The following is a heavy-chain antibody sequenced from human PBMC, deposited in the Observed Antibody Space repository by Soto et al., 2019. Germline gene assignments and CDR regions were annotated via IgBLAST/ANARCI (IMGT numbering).Heavy chain of an antibody. V-gene: IGHV3-21*01. CDR3: ARNESSNIYGMDV. D-gene: IGHD6-6*01. Sequence: GGSLRLSCAASGFTFSSYSMNWVRQAPGKGLEWVSSISSSSVSINYADSVKGRFSISRDNAQNSLHLQMSNLRAEDTAVYYCARNESSNIYGMDVWGQGTTVTVSS. J-gene: IGHJ6*02. CDR1: GFTFSSYS. CDR2: ISSSSVSI.